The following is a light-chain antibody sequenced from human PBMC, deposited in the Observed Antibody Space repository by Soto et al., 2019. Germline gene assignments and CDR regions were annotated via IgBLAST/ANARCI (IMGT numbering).Light chain of an antibody. CDR3: QQYDSYPWT. CDR1: QSISSW. V-gene: IGKV1-5*01. J-gene: IGKJ1*01. CDR2: DAS. Sequence: DIQMTQSPSTLSASVGERVTITCRASQSISSWLAWYQQKPGKVPKLLIYDASSLESGVPSRFSGGGSGTEFTLTISSLQPDDFATYYCQQYDSYPWTFGQGTKVDIK.